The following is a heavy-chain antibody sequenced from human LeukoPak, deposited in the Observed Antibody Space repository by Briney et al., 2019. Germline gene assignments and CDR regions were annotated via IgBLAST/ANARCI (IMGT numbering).Heavy chain of an antibody. J-gene: IGHJ3*01. Sequence: SQTLSLTCTVSGGSISSGGYSWRWIRQPRGKGLEWIGNIHHSGSTYYHPAHKSQFTISVDRSKNHFSLTLNSVTAADTAAYYCARDLPLAAAAKDVFDLWGQGTLVTVSS. CDR2: IHHSGST. CDR1: GGSISSGGYS. V-gene: IGHV4-30-2*01. D-gene: IGHD6-13*01. CDR3: ARDLPLAAAAKDVFDL.